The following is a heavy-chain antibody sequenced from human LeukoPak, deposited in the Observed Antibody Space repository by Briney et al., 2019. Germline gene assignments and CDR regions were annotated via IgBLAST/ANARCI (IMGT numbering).Heavy chain of an antibody. CDR3: AKYSSSTNYYYGMDV. D-gene: IGHD6-6*01. V-gene: IGHV3-43*01. CDR2: ISWDGGST. Sequence: PGGSLRLSCAASGFTFDDYTMHWVRQAPGKGLEWVSLISWDGGSTYYADSVKGRFTISRDNSKNTVYLQMNSLRAEDTAVYYCAKYSSSTNYYYGMDVWGQGTTVTVSS. J-gene: IGHJ6*02. CDR1: GFTFDDYT.